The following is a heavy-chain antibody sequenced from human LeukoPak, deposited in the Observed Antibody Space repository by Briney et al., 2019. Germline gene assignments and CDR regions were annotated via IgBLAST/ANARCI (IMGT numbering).Heavy chain of an antibody. V-gene: IGHV1-8*03. D-gene: IGHD3-10*01. CDR1: GYTFTSYD. Sequence: ASVKVSCKASGYTFTSYDINWVRQATGQGLEWMGWMNPNSGNTGYAQKFQGRVTITRNTSISTAYMELSSLRSEDTAVYYCARGLGKTMVRGLINYYYYGMDVWGQGTTVTVSS. CDR3: ARGLGKTMVRGLINYYYYGMDV. J-gene: IGHJ6*02. CDR2: MNPNSGNT.